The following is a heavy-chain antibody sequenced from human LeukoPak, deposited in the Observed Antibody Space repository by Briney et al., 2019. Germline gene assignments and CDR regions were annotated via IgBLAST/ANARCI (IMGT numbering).Heavy chain of an antibody. D-gene: IGHD6-13*01. Sequence: ASGTLSLTCAVYGGSFSGYYWSWIRQPPGKGLEWIGEINHSGSTNYNPSLKSRVTISVDTSKNQFSLKLSSVTAADTAVYYCARTPLYSSSFFDYWGQGTLVTVSS. CDR3: ARTPLYSSSFFDY. V-gene: IGHV4-34*01. J-gene: IGHJ4*02. CDR2: INHSGST. CDR1: GGSFSGYY.